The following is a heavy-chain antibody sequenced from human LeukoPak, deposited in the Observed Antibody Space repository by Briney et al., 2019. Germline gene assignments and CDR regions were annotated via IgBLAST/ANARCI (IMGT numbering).Heavy chain of an antibody. CDR3: ARGGPDYYDSSGYPRGDAFDI. Sequence: GGSLRLSCAASGFTFSSYSMNWVRQAPGKGLEWVSSISSSSSYIYYADSVKGRFTISRDNAKNSLYLQMNSLRAEDTAVYYCARGGPDYYDSSGYPRGDAFDIWGQGTMVTVSS. J-gene: IGHJ3*02. CDR1: GFTFSSYS. CDR2: ISSSSSYI. D-gene: IGHD3-22*01. V-gene: IGHV3-21*01.